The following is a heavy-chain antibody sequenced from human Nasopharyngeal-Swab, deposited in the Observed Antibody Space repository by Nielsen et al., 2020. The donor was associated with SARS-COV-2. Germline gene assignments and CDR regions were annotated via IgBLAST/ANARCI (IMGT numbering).Heavy chain of an antibody. CDR3: VRGPLRTSKAFFDY. Sequence: GGSLRLSCEASGFCFSAFTMHWIRQIPGKGLEWVAFISHDGFDKDYATSVRGRFTISRDNHRNTVYLQLDSLRSDDTAVYYCVRGPLRTSKAFFDYWGQGTLVTVSS. D-gene: IGHD3-16*01. CDR1: GFCFSAFT. V-gene: IGHV3-30-3*01. CDR2: ISHDGFDK. J-gene: IGHJ4*02.